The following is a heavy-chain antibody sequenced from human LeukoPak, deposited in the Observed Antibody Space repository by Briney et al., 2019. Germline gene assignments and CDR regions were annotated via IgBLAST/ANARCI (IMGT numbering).Heavy chain of an antibody. J-gene: IGHJ4*02. CDR2: ISYDGSNK. V-gene: IGHV3-30*04. CDR3: AREGDTDVLLWFGESRGTRYFDY. CDR1: GFTFSSYA. D-gene: IGHD3-10*01. Sequence: GGSLRLSCAASGFTFSSYAMHWVRQAPGKGLEWVAVISYDGSNKYYADSVKGRFTISRDNSKNTLYLQMNSLRDEDTAVYYCAREGDTDVLLWFGESRGTRYFDYWGQGTLVTVSS.